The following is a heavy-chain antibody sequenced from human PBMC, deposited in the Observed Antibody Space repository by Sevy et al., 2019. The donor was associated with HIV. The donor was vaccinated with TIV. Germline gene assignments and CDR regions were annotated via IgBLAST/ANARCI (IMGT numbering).Heavy chain of an antibody. D-gene: IGHD3-3*01. CDR1: GFTFSSYS. V-gene: IGHV3-21*01. Sequence: GVSLRLSCAASGFTFSSYSMNWVRQAPGKGLEWVSSISSSSSYIYYADSVKGRFTISRDNAKNSLYLQMNSLRAEDTAVYYCARDLRFLEWLLGAFDIWGQGTMVTVSS. CDR2: ISSSSSYI. J-gene: IGHJ3*02. CDR3: ARDLRFLEWLLGAFDI.